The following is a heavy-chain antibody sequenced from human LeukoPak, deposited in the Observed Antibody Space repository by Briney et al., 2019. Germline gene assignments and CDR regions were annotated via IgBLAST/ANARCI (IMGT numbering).Heavy chain of an antibody. CDR1: GFTFSDYY. J-gene: IGHJ4*02. CDR3: ASGHDYGDLDY. V-gene: IGHV3-11*04. Sequence: GGSLRLSCAASGFTFSDYYMSWIRQAPGKGLEWVAYISSSGSTIYYADSVKGRLTISRDNAKNSLYLQMNSLRAEDTAVYYCASGHDYGDLDYWGQGTLVTVSS. CDR2: ISSSGSTI. D-gene: IGHD4-17*01.